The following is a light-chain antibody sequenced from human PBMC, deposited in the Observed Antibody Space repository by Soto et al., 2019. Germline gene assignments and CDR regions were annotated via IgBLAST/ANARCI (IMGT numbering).Light chain of an antibody. V-gene: IGKV3-15*01. J-gene: IGKJ2*01. CDR2: GAS. CDR1: QSVSSN. Sequence: VMTQSPATLSVSPGERATLSCRASQSVSSNLAWYQQKRGQAPRLLIYGASTRATGIPARFSGSGSGTEFTRTISSLQSEDVAVYYCQQYNNWPPYTFGQGTKLEIK. CDR3: QQYNNWPPYT.